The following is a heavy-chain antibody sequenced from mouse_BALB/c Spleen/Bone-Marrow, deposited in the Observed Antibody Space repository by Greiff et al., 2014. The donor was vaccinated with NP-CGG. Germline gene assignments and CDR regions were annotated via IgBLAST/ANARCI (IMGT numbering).Heavy chain of an antibody. CDR2: IWSDGTT. Sequence: VKLVESGPDLVAPSQSLSITCTVSGFSFTLYGVHWVRQSPGKGLEWLVVIWSDGTTTYNSALKSRLSISKDNSKSQVFLKLNSLQTDDTAMYYCARHERGYPYAMDYWGQGTSVTVSS. V-gene: IGHV2-6-2*01. D-gene: IGHD2-2*01. CDR3: ARHERGYPYAMDY. CDR1: GFSFTLYG. J-gene: IGHJ4*01.